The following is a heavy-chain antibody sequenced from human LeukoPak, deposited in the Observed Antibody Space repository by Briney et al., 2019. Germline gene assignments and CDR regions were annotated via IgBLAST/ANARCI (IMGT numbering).Heavy chain of an antibody. V-gene: IGHV4-34*01. CDR1: GGSFSGYY. CDR3: ARGGSRIQLWLDFDY. Sequence: SETLSLTCAVYGGSFSGYYWSWIRQPPGKGLEWIGEINHSGSTNYNPSLKSRVTISVDTSKNQFSLKLSSVTAADTAEYYCARGGSRIQLWLDFDYWGQGTLVTVSS. J-gene: IGHJ4*02. CDR2: INHSGST. D-gene: IGHD5-18*01.